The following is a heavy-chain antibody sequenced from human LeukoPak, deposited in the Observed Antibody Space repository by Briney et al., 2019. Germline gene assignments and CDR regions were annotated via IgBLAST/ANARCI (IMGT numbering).Heavy chain of an antibody. CDR1: GGSFSGYY. J-gene: IGHJ4*02. CDR3: ARGYSSGWHLDY. V-gene: IGHV4-34*01. D-gene: IGHD6-19*01. CDR2: INHSGST. Sequence: PSETLSLTCAVYGGSFSGYYWSWIRQPPGKGLEWIGEINHSGSTNYNPSLKSRVTISVDTSKNQFSLKLSSVTAADTAVYYCARGYSSGWHLDYWRQGTLVTVSS.